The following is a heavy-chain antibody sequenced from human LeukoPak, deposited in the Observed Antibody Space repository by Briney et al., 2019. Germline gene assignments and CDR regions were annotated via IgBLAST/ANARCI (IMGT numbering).Heavy chain of an antibody. CDR3: AKDSGITMIMGDAFDI. Sequence: GGSLRLSCAASGFTFSSYGMHWVRQAPGKGLEWVAFIRYDGSNKYYADSVKGRFTISRDNSKNTLYLQMNSLRAEDTAVYYCAKDSGITMIMGDAFDIWGQGTMVTVSS. CDR2: IRYDGSNK. J-gene: IGHJ3*02. CDR1: GFTFSSYG. V-gene: IGHV3-30*02. D-gene: IGHD3-22*01.